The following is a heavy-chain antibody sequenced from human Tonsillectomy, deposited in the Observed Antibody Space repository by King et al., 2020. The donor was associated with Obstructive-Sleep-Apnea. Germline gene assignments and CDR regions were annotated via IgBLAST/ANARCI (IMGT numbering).Heavy chain of an antibody. Sequence: VQLVESGGGLVKPGESLRLSCTASGFIFSNGWMSWVRQAPGKGLEWVGRIKSKTDGGTADYAAPVRGRFTISRDDSKNTLYLDMNSLKTEDTAVYYCTTVRWVRSIDYWGQGTLVTVSS. CDR2: IKSKTDGGTA. D-gene: IGHD2/OR15-2a*01. J-gene: IGHJ4*02. CDR1: GFIFSNGW. CDR3: TTVRWVRSIDY. V-gene: IGHV3-15*01.